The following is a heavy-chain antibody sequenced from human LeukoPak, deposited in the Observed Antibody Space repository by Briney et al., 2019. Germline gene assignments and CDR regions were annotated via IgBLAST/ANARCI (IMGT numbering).Heavy chain of an antibody. D-gene: IGHD2-15*01. CDR2: IIGSGGST. CDR1: GFTFNKYA. CDR3: AKTAQDCSDGPCYSGYFYYMDG. Sequence: PGGSLSLTCAASGFTFNKYANSWGRQHPPEGLEWDSAIIGSGGSTYYDHSVKSRFTISRDNSKNTLYLQMSSLRAEDAAVYYCAKTAQDCSDGPCYSGYFYYMDGWGKGTTDIVSS. J-gene: IGHJ6*03. V-gene: IGHV3-23*01.